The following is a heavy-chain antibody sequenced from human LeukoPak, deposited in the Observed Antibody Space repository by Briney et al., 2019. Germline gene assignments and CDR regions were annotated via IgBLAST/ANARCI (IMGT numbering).Heavy chain of an antibody. J-gene: IGHJ4*02. V-gene: IGHV3-11*04. CDR2: ISSSGSTI. CDR3: ARDPPYSGSYYVLDY. Sequence: NSGGSLRLSCAASGFTFSDYYMSWIRQAPGKGLEWVSYISSSGSTIYYADSVKGRFTISRDNAKNSLYLQMNSLRAEDTAVYYCARDPPYSGSYYVLDYWGQGTLVTVSS. CDR1: GFTFSDYY. D-gene: IGHD1-26*01.